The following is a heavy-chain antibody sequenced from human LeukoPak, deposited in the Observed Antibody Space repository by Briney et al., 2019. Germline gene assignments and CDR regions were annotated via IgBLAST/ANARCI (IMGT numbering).Heavy chain of an antibody. Sequence: PGGPLRLSCAASGFTFSSYAMSWVRQAPGKGLEWASAISGSGYSTYYADSVKGRFTISRDNSKNTLYLQMNSLRAEDTAVYYCAKEAGYSGYDYPDYWGQGTLVTVSS. D-gene: IGHD5-12*01. CDR2: ISGSGYST. CDR1: GFTFSSYA. J-gene: IGHJ4*02. CDR3: AKEAGYSGYDYPDY. V-gene: IGHV3-23*01.